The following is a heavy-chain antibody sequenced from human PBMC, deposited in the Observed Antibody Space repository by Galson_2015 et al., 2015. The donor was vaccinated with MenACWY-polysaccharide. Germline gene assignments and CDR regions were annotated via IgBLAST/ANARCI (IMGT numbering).Heavy chain of an antibody. J-gene: IGHJ4*02. D-gene: IGHD6-19*01. Sequence: SVKVSCKASRYTFSSYDINWVRQATGQRLEWMGWMNPNSGNTGYAQKFQGRVTMTRNTSISTAYMELSSLTSEDTAVYYCARGRRDTAVAAPAAVLLDYWGQGILVTVSS. CDR1: RYTFSSYD. V-gene: IGHV1-8*01. CDR3: ARGRRDTAVAAPAAVLLDY. CDR2: MNPNSGNT.